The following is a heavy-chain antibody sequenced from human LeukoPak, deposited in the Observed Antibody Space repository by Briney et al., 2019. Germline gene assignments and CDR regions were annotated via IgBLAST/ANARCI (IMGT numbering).Heavy chain of an antibody. CDR2: IYYSGST. Sequence: QPSETLSLTCTVSGGSVSSGSYYWSWIRQPPGKGLEWIGYIYYSGSTNYNPSLKSRVTISVDTSKNQFSLKLSSVTAADTAMYYCARDKGYYDSSGYLKAFDIWGQGTMVTASS. CDR3: ARDKGYYDSSGYLKAFDI. V-gene: IGHV4-61*01. J-gene: IGHJ3*02. D-gene: IGHD3-22*01. CDR1: GGSVSSGSYY.